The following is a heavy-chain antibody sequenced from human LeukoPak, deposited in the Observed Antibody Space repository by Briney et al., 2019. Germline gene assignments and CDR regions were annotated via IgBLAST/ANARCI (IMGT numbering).Heavy chain of an antibody. CDR2: IYYSGST. Sequence: SQTLSLTCTVSGGSISSGGYYWSWIRQHPGTGLEWLGYIYYSGSTYYNPSLKSRVTISVDTSKNQFPLKLSSVTAADTAVYYCASSYYDSSGYYSKPDYWGQGTLVTVSS. V-gene: IGHV4-31*03. CDR1: GGSISSGGYY. CDR3: ASSYYDSSGYYSKPDY. D-gene: IGHD3-22*01. J-gene: IGHJ4*02.